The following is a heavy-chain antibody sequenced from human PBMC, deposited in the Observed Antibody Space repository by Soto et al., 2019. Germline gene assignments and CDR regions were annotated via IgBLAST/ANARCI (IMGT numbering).Heavy chain of an antibody. CDR2: ISDDGSNK. V-gene: IGHV3-30-3*01. CDR1: GFTFSSYA. D-gene: IGHD4-17*01. J-gene: IGHJ2*01. CDR3: ARDWSTVTTKAGWYFDL. Sequence: QVQLVESGGGVVQPGRSLRLSCAASGFTFSSYAMHWVRQAPGKGLEWVAVISDDGSNKYYADSVKGRFTISRDNSKNTLYLQMNSLRAEDTAVYYCARDWSTVTTKAGWYFDLWGRGTLVTVSS.